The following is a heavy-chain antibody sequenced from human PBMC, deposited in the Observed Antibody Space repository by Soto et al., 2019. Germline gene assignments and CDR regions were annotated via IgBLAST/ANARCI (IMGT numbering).Heavy chain of an antibody. CDR3: AKAHIVAVPTGMGGLGGLYDP. CDR2: IDGLATSR. V-gene: IGHV3-23*01. J-gene: IGHJ5*02. D-gene: IGHD2-2*01. CDR1: GFTFSSYA. Sequence: EVQLLESGGDLVQPGGSLTLSCAASGFTFSSYAMSWVRQTPGKGLEWIADIDGLATSRFYSDSVKGRFTISRDSSKNTVYLQMNSLRAEDTAVYYCAKAHIVAVPTGMGGLGGLYDPWGQGTLVTVSS.